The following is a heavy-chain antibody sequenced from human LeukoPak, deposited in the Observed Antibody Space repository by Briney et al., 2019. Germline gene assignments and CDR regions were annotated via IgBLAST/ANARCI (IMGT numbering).Heavy chain of an antibody. CDR3: ARHPNSNWDY. V-gene: IGHV3-7*03. D-gene: IGHD6-13*01. Sequence: GSLSLSCAASGFTFRNYWMSWVRQVPGKGLEWVVNINEGGNEKNYVDSVKGRFTASRDNAQNSLYLQMNSLRVEDTAVYYCARHPNSNWDYWGQGTLVTVSS. J-gene: IGHJ4*02. CDR2: INEGGNEK. CDR1: GFTFRNYW.